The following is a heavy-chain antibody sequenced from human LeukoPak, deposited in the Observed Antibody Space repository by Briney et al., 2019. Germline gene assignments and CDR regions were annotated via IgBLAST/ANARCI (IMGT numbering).Heavy chain of an antibody. Sequence: GGSLRLSCAPSGFTFSSYGMHWVRQAPGKGLEWVAVISYDGSNKYYADSVKGRFTISRDNSKNTLYLQMNSLRAEDTAVYYCARVDGPRVVWGQGTLVTVSS. CDR3: ARVDGPRVV. CDR2: ISYDGSNK. D-gene: IGHD2-2*01. CDR1: GFTFSSYG. J-gene: IGHJ4*02. V-gene: IGHV3-30*03.